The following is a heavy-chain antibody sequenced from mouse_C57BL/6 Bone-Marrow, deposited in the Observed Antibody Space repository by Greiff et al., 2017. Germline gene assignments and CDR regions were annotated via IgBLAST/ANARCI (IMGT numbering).Heavy chain of an antibody. J-gene: IGHJ1*03. CDR3: AREGEYYDYDDWYFDV. Sequence: EVQLKESGPGLVKPSQSLSLTCSVTGYSITSGYYWNWIRQFPGNKLEWMGYISYDGSNNYNPSLKNRISITRDTSKNQFFLKLNSVTTEDTATYYCAREGEYYDYDDWYFDVWGTGTTVTVSS. CDR2: ISYDGSN. CDR1: GYSITSGYY. V-gene: IGHV3-6*01. D-gene: IGHD2-4*01.